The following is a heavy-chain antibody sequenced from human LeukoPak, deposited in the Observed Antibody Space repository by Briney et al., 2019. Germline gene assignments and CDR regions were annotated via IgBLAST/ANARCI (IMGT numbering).Heavy chain of an antibody. V-gene: IGHV3-66*01. CDR1: GFNVNNNY. CDR2: IYSGGST. CDR3: ARDRIADSGSSLYYFDY. Sequence: GGSLRLSCAASGFNVNNNYMSWVRQAPGKGLEWVSVIYSGGSTYYADSVKGRFTISRGNSKNTLYLQMNSLRAEDTAVYYCARDRIADSGSSLYYFDYWGQGTLVTVSS. D-gene: IGHD1-26*01. J-gene: IGHJ4*02.